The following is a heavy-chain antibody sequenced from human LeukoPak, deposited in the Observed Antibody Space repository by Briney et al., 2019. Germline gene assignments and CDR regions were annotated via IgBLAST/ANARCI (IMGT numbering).Heavy chain of an antibody. V-gene: IGHV3-9*01. CDR3: AKGLGYSYGYMGY. Sequence: SLRLSCAASGFTFGDYAMRWVRQAPGKGLEWVSGISWNSGSIGYADSVKGRFTISRDNAKNSLYLQMNSLRAEDTALYYCAKGLGYSYGYMGYWGQGTPVTVSS. CDR1: GFTFGDYA. D-gene: IGHD5-18*01. J-gene: IGHJ4*02. CDR2: ISWNSGSI.